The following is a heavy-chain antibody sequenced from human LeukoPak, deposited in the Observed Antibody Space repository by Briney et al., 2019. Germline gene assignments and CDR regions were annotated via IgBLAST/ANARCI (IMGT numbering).Heavy chain of an antibody. J-gene: IGHJ4*02. V-gene: IGHV1-24*01. CDR2: FDPENGET. D-gene: IGHD3-9*01. CDR1: GYTLTELS. CDR3: ATSYYGILTGYRPLAY. Sequence: ASVKVSCKVSGYTLTELSMHWVRQAPGKGLEWMGGFDPENGETIYAQKFQGRVTMTEDTSTDTAYMELSSLRSEDTAVYYCATSYYGILTGYRPLAYWGQGTLVTVSS.